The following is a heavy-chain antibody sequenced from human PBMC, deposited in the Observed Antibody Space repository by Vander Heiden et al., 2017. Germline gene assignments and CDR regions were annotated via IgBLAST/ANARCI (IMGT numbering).Heavy chain of an antibody. CDR2: INTSGST. V-gene: IGHV4-4*07. CDR1: GGSISSYS. D-gene: IGHD6-19*01. CDR3: AREQWLAYDY. J-gene: IGHJ4*02. Sequence: QVQLQESGPGLVKPSETLSLPCTVSGGSISSYSWSWIRQPAGKGLEWIGRINTSGSTNYNPSLKSRVTMSLETSKNQFSLKLTSVTAADTAVYYCAREQWLAYDYWGQGTLVTVSS.